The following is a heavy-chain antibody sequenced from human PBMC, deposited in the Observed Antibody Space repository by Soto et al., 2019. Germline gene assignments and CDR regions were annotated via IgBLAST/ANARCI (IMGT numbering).Heavy chain of an antibody. D-gene: IGHD1-20*01. V-gene: IGHV1-69*12. Sequence: QVQLVQSGAEVKKPGSSVKVSCKASVGTFSSYAISWVRQAPGQGLEWMGGIIPIFGTANYAQKFQGRVTITADESTSTASMELSSLRSEDTAVYYCARSITGTVSYYYGMDVWGQGTTVTVSS. J-gene: IGHJ6*02. CDR1: VGTFSSYA. CDR3: ARSITGTVSYYYGMDV. CDR2: IIPIFGTA.